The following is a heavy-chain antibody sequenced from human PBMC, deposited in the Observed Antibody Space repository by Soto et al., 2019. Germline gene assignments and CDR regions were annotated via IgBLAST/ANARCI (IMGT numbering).Heavy chain of an antibody. J-gene: IGHJ4*02. V-gene: IGHV3-23*01. CDR1: GFTFSSYA. D-gene: IGHD3-3*01. CDR2: ISGSGGST. CDR3: AKEGTYYDFWSGYLGYYFDY. Sequence: EVQLLESGGGLVQPGGSLRLSCAASGFTFSSYAMSWVRQAPGKGLGWVSAISGSGGSTYYADSVKGRFTISRDNSKNTLYLQMNSLRAEDTAVYYCAKEGTYYDFWSGYLGYYFDYWGQGTLVTVSS.